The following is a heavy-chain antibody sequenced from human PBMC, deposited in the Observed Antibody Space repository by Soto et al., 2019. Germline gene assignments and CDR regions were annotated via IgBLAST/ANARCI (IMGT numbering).Heavy chain of an antibody. CDR1: VGSFSGYY. Sequence: SESLSLTGAVYVGSFSGYYWSWIRQPPGKGLEWIGEINHSGSTNYNPSLKSRVTISVDTSKNQFSLKLSSVTAADTAVYYCARGPRVVAATATHFDLWGRGTLVTVSS. D-gene: IGHD2-15*01. V-gene: IGHV4-34*01. J-gene: IGHJ2*01. CDR2: INHSGST. CDR3: ARGPRVVAATATHFDL.